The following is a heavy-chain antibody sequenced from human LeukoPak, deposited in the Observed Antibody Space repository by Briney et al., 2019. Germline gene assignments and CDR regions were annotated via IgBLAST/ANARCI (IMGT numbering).Heavy chain of an antibody. V-gene: IGHV4-4*02. CDR2: IYHSGTT. Sequence: PSGTLSLTCAVSGVSISSNIWWSWVRQPPGKGLEWIGEIYHSGTTNYNPSLKSRATISVDKSKNQFSLKLNSVTAADTAVYYCARDIGSSTPSGVWGKGTTVTVSS. CDR3: ARDIGSSTPSGV. CDR1: GVSISSNIW. J-gene: IGHJ6*04. D-gene: IGHD2-2*01.